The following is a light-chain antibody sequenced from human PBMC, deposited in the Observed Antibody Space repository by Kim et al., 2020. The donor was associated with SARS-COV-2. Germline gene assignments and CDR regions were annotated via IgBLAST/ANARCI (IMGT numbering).Light chain of an antibody. V-gene: IGKV1-39*01. CDR2: AAS. J-gene: IGKJ4*01. CDR1: RSISTY. CDR3: QQSYSSPVT. Sequence: DIQLTQSPSSLSASVGDRVTITCRASRSISTYLNWYQLKAGKAPQLLIFAASSLQSGVPTRFSGSGSRTDFTLTISGLHPEDFATYYCQQSYSSPVTFGGGTKLEIK.